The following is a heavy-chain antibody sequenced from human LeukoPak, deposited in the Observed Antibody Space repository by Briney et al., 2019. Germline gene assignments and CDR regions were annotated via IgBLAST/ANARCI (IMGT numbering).Heavy chain of an antibody. CDR3: ATTNGPLSSGWYGVDY. CDR1: GYTFTSYG. Sequence: ASVKVSCKASGYTFTSYGISWVRQAPGQGLEWMGWISAYNGNTNYAQKLQGRVTMTTDTSTSTAYMELRSLRSGDTAVYYCATTNGPLSSGWYGVDYWGQGTLVTVSS. J-gene: IGHJ4*02. CDR2: ISAYNGNT. V-gene: IGHV1-18*01. D-gene: IGHD6-19*01.